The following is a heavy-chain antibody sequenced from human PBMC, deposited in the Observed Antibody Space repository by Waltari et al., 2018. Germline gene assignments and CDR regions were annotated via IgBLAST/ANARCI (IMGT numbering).Heavy chain of an antibody. CDR2: IWFDGSSK. Sequence: VQLVESGGVVVQPGRSLRLSCAGSGFTFRSYGMHWVRQAPGKGLEWVSAIWFDGSSKYYADSVKGRFTISRDNSKNTLFLQMNSLRAEDTAMYYCAKDTGRYYYYMDVWGKGTTVTVSS. J-gene: IGHJ6*03. D-gene: IGHD4-17*01. CDR3: AKDTGRYYYYMDV. V-gene: IGHV3-30*18. CDR1: GFTFRSYG.